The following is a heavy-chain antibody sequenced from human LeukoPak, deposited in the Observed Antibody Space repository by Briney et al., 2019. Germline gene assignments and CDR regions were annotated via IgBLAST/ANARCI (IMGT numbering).Heavy chain of an antibody. J-gene: IGHJ4*02. CDR1: GFTVSSNY. V-gene: IGHV3-66*01. CDR2: IYSGGST. Sequence: GGSLRLSCAASGFTVSSNYTSWVRQAPGKGPEWVSVIYSGGSTYYADSVKGRFTISRDNSKNTLYLQMNSLRAEDTAVYYCARDSGSYYALDYWGQGTLVTVSS. D-gene: IGHD1-26*01. CDR3: ARDSGSYYALDY.